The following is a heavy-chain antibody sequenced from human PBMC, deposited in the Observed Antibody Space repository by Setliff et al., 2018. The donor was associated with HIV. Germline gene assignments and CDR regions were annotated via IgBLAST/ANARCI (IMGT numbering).Heavy chain of an antibody. CDR1: DGSVSGYS. CDR3: ARAGPMVRGVIISAIDI. D-gene: IGHD3-10*01. CDR2: IYTSGTT. J-gene: IGHJ3*02. Sequence: PSETLSLTCSVSDGSVSGYSWSWIRQPAGKGLEWIGRIYTSGTTNYNPSLKSRVTMSVDTSKNQFSLKLSSVTAADTAVYYCARAGPMVRGVIISAIDIWGQGTMVTVSS. V-gene: IGHV4-4*07.